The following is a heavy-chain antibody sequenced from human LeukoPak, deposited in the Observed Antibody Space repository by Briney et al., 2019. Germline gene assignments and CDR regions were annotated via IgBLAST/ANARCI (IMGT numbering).Heavy chain of an antibody. CDR1: GHNLATHY. CDR3: ARGTGARGGSGTYALNY. CDR2: IDPDDSYT. D-gene: IGHD3-10*01. V-gene: IGHV5-10-1*01. Sequence: GESLKISCKDSGHNLATHYINWVRQMPGKGLEWMGRIDPDDSYTNYSPAFQGRVTMSADKSSRMAYLQWSSLEASDTAMYYCARGTGARGGSGTYALNYWGQGTLVTVSS. J-gene: IGHJ4*02.